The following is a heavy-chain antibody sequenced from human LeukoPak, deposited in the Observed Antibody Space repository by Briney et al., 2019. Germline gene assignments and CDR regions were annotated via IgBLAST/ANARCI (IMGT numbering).Heavy chain of an antibody. CDR2: ISGSGGST. CDR1: GFTFSSYA. CDR3: AKDPTHYRVWDYYETIGLSY. Sequence: GGFLRLSCAASGFTFSSYAMSWVRQAPGKGLEWVSAISGSGGSTYYADSVKGRFTISRDNSKNTLNLQMNSLRAEDTAVYYCAKDPTHYRVWDYYETIGLSYWGQGTLVTVSS. D-gene: IGHD3-22*01. V-gene: IGHV3-23*01. J-gene: IGHJ4*02.